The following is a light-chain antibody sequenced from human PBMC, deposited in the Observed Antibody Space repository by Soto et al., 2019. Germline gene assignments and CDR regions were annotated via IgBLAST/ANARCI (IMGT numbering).Light chain of an antibody. Sequence: DIVMTQSPDSLAVSPGERATLSCRTSQSVSSSLAWYQQKPGQAPSLLIYGASTRATGIPARFSGSESGTEFTLTISSLQSEDFAVYYCQQYNNWPPITFGKGTRLEIK. CDR1: QSVSSS. J-gene: IGKJ5*01. V-gene: IGKV3-15*01. CDR3: QQYNNWPPIT. CDR2: GAS.